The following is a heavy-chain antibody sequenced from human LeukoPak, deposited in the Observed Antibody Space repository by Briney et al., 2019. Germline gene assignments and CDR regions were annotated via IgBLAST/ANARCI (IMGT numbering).Heavy chain of an antibody. D-gene: IGHD4-17*01. CDR2: INWNSNNI. Sequence: GGSLRLSCAASGFTFDDYAMHWVRQAPGKGLEWVSGINWNSNNIDYADSVKGRFTISRDNAKNSLYLQMNSLRAEDTAVYYCARDRSTVTTRVDYWGQGTLVTVSS. CDR3: ARDRSTVTTRVDY. V-gene: IGHV3-9*01. CDR1: GFTFDDYA. J-gene: IGHJ4*02.